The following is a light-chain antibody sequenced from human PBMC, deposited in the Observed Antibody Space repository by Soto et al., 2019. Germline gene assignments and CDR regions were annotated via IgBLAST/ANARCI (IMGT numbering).Light chain of an antibody. V-gene: IGKV3-11*01. CDR3: QQRSNWAT. J-gene: IGKJ3*01. CDR2: DAS. Sequence: EIVLTQSPATLRLSPGERATLSCRASQSVSINLAWYQQKPGQAPRLLIYDASNRATGIPARFSGSGSVTDFTLTISSLEPEDFAVYYCQQRSNWATFGPGTKVDIK. CDR1: QSVSIN.